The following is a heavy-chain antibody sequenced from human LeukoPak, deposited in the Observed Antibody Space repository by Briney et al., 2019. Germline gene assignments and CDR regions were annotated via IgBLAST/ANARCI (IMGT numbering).Heavy chain of an antibody. CDR1: GFTFSNYR. CDR2: ISSSSSYI. V-gene: IGHV3-21*01. Sequence: GESLRLSCAASGFTFSNYRMNWVRQAPGKGLEWVSSISSSSSYIYYADSVKGRFTISRDNAKNSLYLQMNSLRAEDTAVYYCARVGTSSSGWQFDYWGQGTLVTVSS. D-gene: IGHD6-19*01. J-gene: IGHJ4*02. CDR3: ARVGTSSSGWQFDY.